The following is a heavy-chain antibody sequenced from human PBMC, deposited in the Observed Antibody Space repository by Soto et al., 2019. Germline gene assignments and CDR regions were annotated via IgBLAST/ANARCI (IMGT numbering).Heavy chain of an antibody. CDR1: GGSISSSNW. Sequence: SETLSLTCAVSGGSISSSNWWSWVRQPPGKGLEWIGEIYHSGSTNYNPSLKSRVTISVDKSKNQFSLKLSSVTATDTAVYYCARAGGGMAPITLDYWGQGTLVTVSS. J-gene: IGHJ4*02. D-gene: IGHD3-16*01. V-gene: IGHV4-4*02. CDR2: IYHSGST. CDR3: ARAGGGMAPITLDY.